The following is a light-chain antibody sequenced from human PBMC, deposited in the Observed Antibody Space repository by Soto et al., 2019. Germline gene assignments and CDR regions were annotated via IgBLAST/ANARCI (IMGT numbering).Light chain of an antibody. CDR1: QSVSSW. CDR3: QHYNSNSPT. V-gene: IGKV1-5*03. CDR2: KAS. J-gene: IGKJ1*01. Sequence: DIQMTQSPSTLSASVGDRVTITCRASQSVSSWLAWYQQKPGKAPNLLIFKASSLDNGVPSRFSGRGSGTEFTLTISSLQPDDFATYYYQHYNSNSPTFGQGTKVELK.